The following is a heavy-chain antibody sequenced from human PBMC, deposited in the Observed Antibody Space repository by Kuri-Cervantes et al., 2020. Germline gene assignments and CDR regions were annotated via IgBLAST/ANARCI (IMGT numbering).Heavy chain of an antibody. J-gene: IGHJ3*02. D-gene: IGHD2-15*01. CDR2: ISWNSGSI. V-gene: IGHV3-9*01. Sequence: GGSLRLSCVASGFTFSSYAMHWVRQAPGKGLEWVSGISWNSGSIGYADSVKGRFTISRDNAKNSLYLQMNSLRAEDTALYYCAALPTHSQYCSGGSCYSDAFDIWGQGTMVTVSS. CDR1: GFTFSSYA. CDR3: AALPTHSQYCSGGSCYSDAFDI.